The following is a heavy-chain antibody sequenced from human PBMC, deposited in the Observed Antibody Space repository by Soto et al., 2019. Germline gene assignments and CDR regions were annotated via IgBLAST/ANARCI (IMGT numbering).Heavy chain of an antibody. CDR2: IGWNSGTI. V-gene: IGHV3-9*01. D-gene: IGHD4-4*01. Sequence: GGSLRLSCAASGFSFDDYTMHWVRQAPGKGLEWVSSIGWNSGTIAYADSVKGRFTISRDNAKNSLYLQMNSLRPEDTALYYCAKDIHSNLPPRWFDPWGQGTLVTAPQ. CDR3: AKDIHSNLPPRWFDP. J-gene: IGHJ5*02. CDR1: GFSFDDYT.